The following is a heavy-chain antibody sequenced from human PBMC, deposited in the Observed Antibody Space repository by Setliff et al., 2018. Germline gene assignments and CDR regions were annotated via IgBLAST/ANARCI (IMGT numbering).Heavy chain of an antibody. Sequence: PSETLSLTCSVSGASITSGGFYWTWIRQPAGKGLEWIGHISPSGSTTYNPSLKSRVTISLDTSKRQFSLKLTSVTAADTAVYYCARALASGSYYGQSSYYMDVWGKGTTVTVS. CDR1: GASITSGGFY. J-gene: IGHJ6*03. CDR2: ISPSGST. V-gene: IGHV4-61*09. CDR3: ARALASGSYYGQSSYYMDV. D-gene: IGHD3-10*01.